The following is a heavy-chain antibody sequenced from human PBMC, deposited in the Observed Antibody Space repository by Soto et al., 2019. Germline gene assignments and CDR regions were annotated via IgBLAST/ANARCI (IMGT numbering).Heavy chain of an antibody. CDR1: GGTFSTYA. V-gene: IGHV1-69*13. J-gene: IGHJ4*02. Sequence: SVKVSCKASGGTFSTYAIDWVLQSPVQGLEWMGGIIPLFGTAKYAQNFQGRITITADESTNTAYMELRSLRSQDTAVYYCARGVHYDSSGYYYFYWGQGTLVTVSS. CDR3: ARGVHYDSSGYYYFY. CDR2: IIPLFGTA. D-gene: IGHD3-22*01.